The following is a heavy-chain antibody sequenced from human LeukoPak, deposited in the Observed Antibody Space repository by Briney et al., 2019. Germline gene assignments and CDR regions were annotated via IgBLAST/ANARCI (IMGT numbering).Heavy chain of an antibody. CDR1: GFTFSRYW. Sequence: GGSLRLSCAASGFTFSRYWMSWVRQAPGKGLEWVSSISSSSSYIYYADSVKGRFTISRDNAKNSLYLQMNSLRAEDTAVYYCARASDGSGSYYPPFDYWGQGTLVTVSS. CDR2: ISSSSSYI. J-gene: IGHJ4*02. V-gene: IGHV3-21*01. D-gene: IGHD3-10*01. CDR3: ARASDGSGSYYPPFDY.